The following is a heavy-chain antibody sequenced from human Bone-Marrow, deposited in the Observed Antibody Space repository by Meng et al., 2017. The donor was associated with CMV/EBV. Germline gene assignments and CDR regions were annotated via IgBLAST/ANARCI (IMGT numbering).Heavy chain of an antibody. CDR3: ARAIEFTMVRGAHAAPFDP. CDR1: SISSYY. CDR2: IYYSGST. J-gene: IGHJ5*02. D-gene: IGHD3-10*01. V-gene: IGHV4-59*01. Sequence: SISSYYWSWIRQPPGKGLEWIGYIYYSGSTNYNPSLKSRVAISVDTSKNQFSLKLSSVTAADTAVYYCARAIEFTMVRGAHAAPFDPWGQGTLVTVSS.